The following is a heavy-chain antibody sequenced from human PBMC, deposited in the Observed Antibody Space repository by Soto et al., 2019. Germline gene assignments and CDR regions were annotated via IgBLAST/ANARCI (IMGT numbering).Heavy chain of an antibody. CDR1: GFTFSSYW. Sequence: EVQLVESGGGLVQPGGSLRLSCAASGFTFSSYWMHWVRQAPGKGLVWVSRINSDGSSTSYADSVKGRFTISRDNAKNTLYLQMNSLRAEDTAVYYCARAPGYCSGCSCYVDAFDIWGQGTMGTVSS. D-gene: IGHD2-15*01. V-gene: IGHV3-74*01. J-gene: IGHJ3*02. CDR3: ARAPGYCSGCSCYVDAFDI. CDR2: INSDGSST.